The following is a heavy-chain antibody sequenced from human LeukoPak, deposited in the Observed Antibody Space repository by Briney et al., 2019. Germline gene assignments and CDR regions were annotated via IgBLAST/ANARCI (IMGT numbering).Heavy chain of an antibody. D-gene: IGHD6-19*01. V-gene: IGHV4-34*01. CDR3: ARADSSGWYNY. CDR2: INHSGST. CDR1: GGSFSGYY. J-gene: IGHJ4*02. Sequence: SETLSLTCAVYGGSFSGYYWSWIRQPPGKGLEWIGEINHSGSTNYNPSLKSRVTISVDTSKNQFSLKLSSVTAADTAVYYWARADSSGWYNYWGQGTLVTVSS.